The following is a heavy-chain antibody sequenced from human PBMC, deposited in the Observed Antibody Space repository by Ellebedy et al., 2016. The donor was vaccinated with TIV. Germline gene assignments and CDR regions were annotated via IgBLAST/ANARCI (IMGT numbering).Heavy chain of an antibody. J-gene: IGHJ4*02. CDR3: ARGTVAPPALKYFDS. CDR1: GGSFSGYY. D-gene: IGHD6-19*01. CDR2: ITHSGST. Sequence: SETLSLXXAVYGGSFSGYYWTWIRQPPGKGLEWIGEITHSGSTNYSPSLKSRVVISVDTSKNQFSLKLRSVTAADTAAYFCARGTVAPPALKYFDSWGRGTLVTVSS. V-gene: IGHV4-34*01.